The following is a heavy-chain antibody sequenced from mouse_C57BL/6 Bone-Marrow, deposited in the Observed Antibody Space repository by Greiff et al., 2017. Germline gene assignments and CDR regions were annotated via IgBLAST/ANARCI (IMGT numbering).Heavy chain of an antibody. CDR2: IDPEDGDT. CDR3: TSPYYYGSSYGY. CDR1: GFNIKDYY. D-gene: IGHD1-1*01. J-gene: IGHJ2*01. Sequence: DVQLQESGAELVRPGASVKLSCTASGFNIKDYYMHWVKQRPEQGLEWIGRIDPEDGDTEYAPKFQGKATMTADTSSNTAYLQLSSLTSEDTAVYYCTSPYYYGSSYGYWGQGTTLTVSS. V-gene: IGHV14-1*01.